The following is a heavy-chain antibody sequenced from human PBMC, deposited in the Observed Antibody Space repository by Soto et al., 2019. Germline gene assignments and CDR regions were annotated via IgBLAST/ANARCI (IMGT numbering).Heavy chain of an antibody. J-gene: IGHJ5*01. CDR3: ARGRYCLTGRCFPNWFDS. V-gene: IGHV4-30-4*01. CDR1: GDSISSLDYF. Sequence: SETLSLTCSVSGDSISSLDYFWAWIRQPPGQALEYIGYIYKSATTYYNPSFESRVAISVDTSKSQFSLNVTSVTAADTAVYFCARGRYCLTGRCFPNWFDSWGQGALVTVSS. D-gene: IGHD7-27*01. CDR2: IYKSATT.